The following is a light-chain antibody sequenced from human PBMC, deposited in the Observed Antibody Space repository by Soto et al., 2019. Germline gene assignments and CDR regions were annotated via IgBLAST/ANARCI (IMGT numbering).Light chain of an antibody. V-gene: IGLV2-11*01. CDR3: CSYAGSYTLYV. CDR2: DVS. Sequence: QSALAQPRSVSGSPGQSVTISCTGTSSDFGGDDFVSWYQHHPAKAPKLMIYDVSKRPSGVPDRFSGSKSGNTASPTISGLQAEDEADYYCCSYAGSYTLYVFGTGTKVTVL. CDR1: SSDFGGDDF. J-gene: IGLJ1*01.